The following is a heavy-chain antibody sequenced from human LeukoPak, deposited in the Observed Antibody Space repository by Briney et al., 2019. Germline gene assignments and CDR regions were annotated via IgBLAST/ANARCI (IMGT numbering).Heavy chain of an antibody. J-gene: IGHJ4*02. Sequence: GASVKVSCKASGFTFTSSAMQWVRQARGQRLEWIGWIVVGSGNTNYAQKFQERVTITRDMSTSTAYMELSSLRSEDTAVYYCARDYYYDSSGYYPPNDYWGQGTLVTVSS. CDR1: GFTFTSSA. V-gene: IGHV1-58*02. CDR2: IVVGSGNT. CDR3: ARDYYYDSSGYYPPNDY. D-gene: IGHD3-22*01.